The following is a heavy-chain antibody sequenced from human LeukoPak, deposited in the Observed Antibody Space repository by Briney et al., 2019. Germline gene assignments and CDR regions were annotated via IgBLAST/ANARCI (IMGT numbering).Heavy chain of an antibody. Sequence: GGSLRLSCAASGFTFSTYAMSWVRQAPGKGLEWVSAISGSGGSTYYADSVKGRFTISRDNAKNSLYLQMNSLRAEDTALYYCAKYSGYDLGRYGIDYWGQGTLVTVSS. CDR2: ISGSGGST. V-gene: IGHV3-23*01. CDR1: GFTFSTYA. D-gene: IGHD5-12*01. J-gene: IGHJ4*02. CDR3: AKYSGYDLGRYGIDY.